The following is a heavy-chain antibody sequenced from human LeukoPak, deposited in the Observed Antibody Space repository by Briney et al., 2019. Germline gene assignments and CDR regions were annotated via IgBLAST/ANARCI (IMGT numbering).Heavy chain of an antibody. D-gene: IGHD3-10*01. CDR3: ARDRGIGGYNWFDP. J-gene: IGHJ5*02. V-gene: IGHV3-20*01. CDR1: GFTFDDYG. CDR2: INWNGGST. Sequence: PGGSLRLSCAASGFTFDDYGMSWVRQAPGKGLEWDSGINWNGGSTGYADSVKGRFTISRDNAKNSLYLQMNSLRAEDTALYHCARDRGIGGYNWFDPWGQGTLVTVSS.